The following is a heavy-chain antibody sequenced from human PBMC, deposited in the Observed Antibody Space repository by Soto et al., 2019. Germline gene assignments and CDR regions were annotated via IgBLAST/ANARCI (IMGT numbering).Heavy chain of an antibody. V-gene: IGHV3-66*01. CDR1: GFTVSSNY. J-gene: IGHJ4*02. D-gene: IGHD3-10*01. CDR3: ARDSFGANYFDY. CDR2: IYSGGST. Sequence: GGSLRLSCAASGFTVSSNYMNWVRQAPGKGLEWVSAIYSGGSTYYADSVKGRFTISRDNSKNTVFLQMNSLRAEDTAVYYCARDSFGANYFDYWGQGTLVTVSS.